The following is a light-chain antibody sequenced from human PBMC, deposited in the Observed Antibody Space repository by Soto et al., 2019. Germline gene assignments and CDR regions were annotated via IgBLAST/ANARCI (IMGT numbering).Light chain of an antibody. J-gene: IGKJ4*01. V-gene: IGKV1-5*03. CDR3: QKYDDAPLS. Sequence: IQVTPSSSNLPASVGDRVPITLRAHQSISTWLAWYQQKPGKAPNPLIYKASRLETGVSSRFSGSGSGTDFTLTISSLQPGDVATYYCQKYDDAPLSFGGGAKVDVK. CDR1: QSISTW. CDR2: KAS.